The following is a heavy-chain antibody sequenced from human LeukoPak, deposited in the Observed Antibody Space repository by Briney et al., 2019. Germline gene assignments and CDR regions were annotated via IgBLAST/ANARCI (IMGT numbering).Heavy chain of an antibody. CDR3: ARRTTGTGPFDY. D-gene: IGHD1-1*01. Sequence: PSETLSLPCPVSGGSISSYYWSWIRPPPGKGLEWIAYIYYRGSTNYNPSLKSRVTISVDTSKNQFSLKLSCVTAADTAVYYCARRTTGTGPFDYWGQGTLVTVSS. CDR2: IYYRGST. CDR1: GGSISSYY. V-gene: IGHV4-59*08. J-gene: IGHJ4*02.